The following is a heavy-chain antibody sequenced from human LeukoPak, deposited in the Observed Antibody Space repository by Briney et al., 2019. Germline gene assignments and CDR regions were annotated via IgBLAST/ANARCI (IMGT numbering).Heavy chain of an antibody. D-gene: IGHD3-3*01. J-gene: IGHJ3*02. Sequence: ASVNVSCKASGYTFTSDYMHWVRQAAGQGLEWMGIINPSGGSTSYAQKFQGRVTMTRDTSTSTVYMELSSLRSEDTAVYYCARDSFSYYDFWSGQKFRAFDIWGQGTMVTVSS. CDR2: INPSGGST. V-gene: IGHV1-46*01. CDR1: GYTFTSDY. CDR3: ARDSFSYYDFWSGQKFRAFDI.